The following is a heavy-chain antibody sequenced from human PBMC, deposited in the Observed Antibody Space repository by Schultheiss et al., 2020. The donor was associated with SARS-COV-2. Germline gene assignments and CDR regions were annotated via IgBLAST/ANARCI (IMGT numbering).Heavy chain of an antibody. J-gene: IGHJ6*03. CDR3: AREGSDYYYYYYMDV. V-gene: IGHV4-34*01. Sequence: SETLSLTCAVYGGSFSGYYWSWIRQPPGKGLEWIGEINHSGSTNYNPSLKSRVTISVDTSKKQFSLKLSSVTAADTAVYYCAREGSDYYYYYYMDVWGKGTTVTVSS. CDR2: INHSGST. CDR1: GGSFSGYY.